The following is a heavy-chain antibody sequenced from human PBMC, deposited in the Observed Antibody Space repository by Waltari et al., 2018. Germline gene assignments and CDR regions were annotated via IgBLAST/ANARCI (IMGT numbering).Heavy chain of an antibody. CDR3: ARGVYYYDSSGYYYFDY. D-gene: IGHD3-22*01. CDR1: GYTVTSYD. J-gene: IGHJ4*02. CDR2: MNTNSGNT. V-gene: IGHV1-8*01. Sequence: QVQLVQSGAEVKKPGASVKVSCKASGYTVTSYDINWVRQATGQGLEWMGWMNTNSGNTGYAQRFQGRVTMTRNTSISTAYMELSSLRSEDTAVYYCARGVYYYDSSGYYYFDYWGQGTLVTVSS.